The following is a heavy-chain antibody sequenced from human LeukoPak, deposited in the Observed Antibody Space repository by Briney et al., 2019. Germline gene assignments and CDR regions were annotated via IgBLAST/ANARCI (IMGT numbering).Heavy chain of an antibody. CDR1: GFTFDDCG. D-gene: IGHD3-22*01. J-gene: IGHJ6*03. CDR3: AKGSKLVVITRDHYMAV. Sequence: PGGSLRLSCAASGFTFDDCGLSWVRQAPGKGLEWVSSITSGSSYIYYADSVKGRFTISRDNSKNTLYLQMNSLRAGDTAVYYCAKGSKLVVITRDHYMAVWGKGTTVTISS. V-gene: IGHV3-21*01. CDR2: ITSGSSYI.